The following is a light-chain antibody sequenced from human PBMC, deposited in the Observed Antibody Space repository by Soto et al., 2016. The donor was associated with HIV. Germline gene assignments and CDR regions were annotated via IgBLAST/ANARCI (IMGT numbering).Light chain of an antibody. CDR3: QAWDNSTGV. J-gene: IGLJ2*01. V-gene: IGLV3-1*01. CDR2: QDN. CDR1: KLGDKY. Sequence: SYELTQPPSVSVSPGQTASITCFGDKLGDKYACWYQQKPGQSPVLVIYQDNKRPSGIPERFSGSNSGNTATLTISGTQAMDEADYYCQAWDNSTGVFGGGTKLTVL.